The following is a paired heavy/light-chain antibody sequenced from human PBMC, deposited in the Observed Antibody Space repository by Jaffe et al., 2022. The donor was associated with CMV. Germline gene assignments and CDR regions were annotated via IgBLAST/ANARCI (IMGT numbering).Light chain of an antibody. Sequence: DIQMTQSPSSLSASVGDRVTITCQASQDISNYLNWYQQKPGKAPKLLIYDASNLETGVPSRFSGSGSGTDFTFTISSLQPEDIATYYCQQYDNLLITFGQGTRLEIK. CDR3: QQYDNLLIT. V-gene: IGKV1-33*01. CDR2: DAS. J-gene: IGKJ5*01. CDR1: QDISNY.
Heavy chain of an antibody. CDR2: IRSKAYGGTT. CDR1: GFTFGDYA. CDR3: STPNSWIDGLVRRDY. V-gene: IGHV3-49*04. J-gene: IGHJ4*02. D-gene: IGHD6-19*01. Sequence: EVQLVESGGGLVQPGRSLRLSCTASGFTFGDYAMSWVRQAPGKGLEWVGFIRSKAYGGTTEYAASVKGRFTISRDDSKSIAYLQMNSLKTEDTAVYYCSTPNSWIDGLVRRDYWGQGTLVTVSS.